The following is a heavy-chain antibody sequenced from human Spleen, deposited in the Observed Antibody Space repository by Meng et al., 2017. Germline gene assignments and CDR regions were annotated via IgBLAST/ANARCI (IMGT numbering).Heavy chain of an antibody. D-gene: IGHD6-13*01. CDR3: ARELYSSSWSQLGYFQH. CDR1: GYNFPDYY. J-gene: IGHJ1*01. V-gene: IGHV1-2*06. CDR2: INPKSGDT. Sequence: ASVKVSCKPSGYNFPDYYIHWVRRAPGQGLEWMGRINPKSGDTHYAQKFQARVTMTGDTSISTAYMELSGLRSDDTAVYYCARELYSSSWSQLGYFQHWGQGTLVTVSS.